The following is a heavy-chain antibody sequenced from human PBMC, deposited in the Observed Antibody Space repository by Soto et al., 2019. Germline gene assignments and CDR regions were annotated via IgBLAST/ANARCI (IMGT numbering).Heavy chain of an antibody. J-gene: IGHJ5*02. D-gene: IGHD3-3*01. CDR1: GFTFSSYA. CDR3: AKDHAGDFWSGYPNWFDP. Sequence: GGSLRLSCAASGFTFSSYAMSWVRQAPGKGLEWVSAISGSGGSTYYADSVKGRFTISRDNSKNTLYLQMNSLRAEDTAVSYCAKDHAGDFWSGYPNWFDPCDQGTLVTVSS. CDR2: ISGSGGST. V-gene: IGHV3-23*01.